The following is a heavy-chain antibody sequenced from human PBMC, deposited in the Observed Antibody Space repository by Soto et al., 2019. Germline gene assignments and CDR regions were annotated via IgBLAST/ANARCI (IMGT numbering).Heavy chain of an antibody. D-gene: IGHD6-13*01. V-gene: IGHV3-23*01. J-gene: IGHJ4*02. CDR1: GFTFSSYA. CDR3: AKAQNPGIAAAGTMGDDY. CDR2: ISGSGGGT. Sequence: GGSLRLSCAASGFTFSSYAMSWVRQAPGKGLEWVSAISGSGGGTYYADSVKGRFTISRDNSKNTLYLQMNSLRAEDTAVYYCAKAQNPGIAAAGTMGDDYWGQGTLVTVSS.